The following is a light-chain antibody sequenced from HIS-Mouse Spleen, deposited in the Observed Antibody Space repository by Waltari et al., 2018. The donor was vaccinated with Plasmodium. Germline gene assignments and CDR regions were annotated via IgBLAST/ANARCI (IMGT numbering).Light chain of an antibody. CDR2: DAS. CDR3: QQRSNWPPLT. V-gene: IGKV3-11*01. J-gene: IGKJ4*01. Sequence: EIVLTQSPATLSLSPGERATLSCRASQSVSSYLAWYQQKPGQAPRLLIYDASNRATGIPARLSGSGSGTDFTLTISSLEPEDFAVYDCQQRSNWPPLTFGGGTKVEIK. CDR1: QSVSSY.